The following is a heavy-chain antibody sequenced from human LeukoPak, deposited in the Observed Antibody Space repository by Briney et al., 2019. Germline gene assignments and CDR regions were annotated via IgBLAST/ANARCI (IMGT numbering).Heavy chain of an antibody. CDR2: ISSSSSYI. CDR1: GFTFSSYS. Sequence: PGGSLRLSCAASGFTFSSYSMNWVRQAPGKGLEWVSSISSSSSYIYYADSVKGRFTISRDNAKNSLYLQMNSLRAEDTAVYYCARGVNIWLTYGMDVWGQGTTVTVSS. CDR3: ARGVNIWLTYGMDV. J-gene: IGHJ6*02. V-gene: IGHV3-21*01. D-gene: IGHD5-18*01.